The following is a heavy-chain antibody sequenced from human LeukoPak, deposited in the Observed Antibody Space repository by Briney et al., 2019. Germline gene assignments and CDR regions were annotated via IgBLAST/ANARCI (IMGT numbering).Heavy chain of an antibody. V-gene: IGHV4-59*08. D-gene: IGHD3-10*02. CDR3: AELGITMIGGV. CDR2: IHYTGST. J-gene: IGHJ6*04. CDR1: GGSINSYY. Sequence: SETLSLTCTVSGGSINSYYWSWIRQPPGKGLECIGYIHYTGSTNYNPSLKSRVTISVDTSKSQFSLKLTSVTAADTAVYYCAELGITMIGGVWGKGTTVTISS.